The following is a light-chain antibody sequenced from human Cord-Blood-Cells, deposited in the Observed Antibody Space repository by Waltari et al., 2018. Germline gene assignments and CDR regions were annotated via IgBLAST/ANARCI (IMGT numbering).Light chain of an antibody. CDR1: SSDVGSYNL. V-gene: IGLV2-23*01. CDR2: EGS. CDR3: CSYAGSSTYV. J-gene: IGLJ1*01. Sequence: QSALTQPASVSGSPGQSIPIPCTGTSSDVGSYNLVSWYQQHPGKAPKPMIYEGSKRPSGVSNRFSGSKSGNTASLTISGLQAEDEADYYCCSYAGSSTYVFGTGTKVTVL.